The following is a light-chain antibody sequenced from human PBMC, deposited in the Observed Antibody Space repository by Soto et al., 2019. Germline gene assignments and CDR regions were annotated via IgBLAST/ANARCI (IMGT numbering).Light chain of an antibody. V-gene: IGKV1-39*01. CDR1: QNIRNY. CDR2: AAS. CDR3: QQSSTIPYT. Sequence: DILMTQSPSSLSASVGDRVTITCRASQNIRNYLNWYQQKPGKAPRLLIHAASILQSGVPSRFSGGGSGTEFTLTISSLQPEDFATYYCQQSSTIPYTFGQGTKLEIE. J-gene: IGKJ2*01.